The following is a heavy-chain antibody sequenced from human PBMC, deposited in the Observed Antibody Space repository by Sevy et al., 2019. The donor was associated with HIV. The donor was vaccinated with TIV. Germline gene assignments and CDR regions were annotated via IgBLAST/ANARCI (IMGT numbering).Heavy chain of an antibody. J-gene: IGHJ6*02. CDR2: IIPIFGTA. V-gene: IGHV1-69*13. Sequence: ASVKVSCKASGGTFSSYAISWVRQAHGQGLEWMGGIIPIFGTANYAQKFQGRVTITADESTSTAYMELSSLRSEDTAVYYCARVLRCSGGSCYTSPYYYGMDVWGQGTTVTVSS. CDR1: GGTFSSYA. D-gene: IGHD2-15*01. CDR3: ARVLRCSGGSCYTSPYYYGMDV.